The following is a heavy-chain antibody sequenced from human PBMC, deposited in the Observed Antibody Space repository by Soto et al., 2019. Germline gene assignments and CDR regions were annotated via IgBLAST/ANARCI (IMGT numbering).Heavy chain of an antibody. CDR3: ARDRRPSSGWYGALDI. CDR2: ISYDGSNK. J-gene: IGHJ3*02. D-gene: IGHD6-19*01. V-gene: IGHV3-30-3*01. Sequence: PGGALRLSCAASGFTFSSYAMHLVPQAPGKGLEWVAVISYDGSNKYYADSVRGRFTVSRDNSKNSLYLEMTNLRAEDTAIYYCARDRRPSSGWYGALDIWGRGTMVTVSS. CDR1: GFTFSSYA.